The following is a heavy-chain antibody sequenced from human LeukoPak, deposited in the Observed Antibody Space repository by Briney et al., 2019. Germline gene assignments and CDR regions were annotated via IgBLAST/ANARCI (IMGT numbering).Heavy chain of an antibody. J-gene: IGHJ4*02. CDR2: MNPNSGNR. CDR1: GYTFSSYD. CDR3: ARGRCCSGGSCSTPHKFDY. Sequence: ASVKVSCKASGYTFSSYDIDWVRQATGQGLEWMGWMNPNSGNRGYAQKFQGRVTITRNTSISTVYMELSSLRSEDTAVYYCARGRCCSGGSCSTPHKFDYWGQGTLVTVSS. D-gene: IGHD2-15*01. V-gene: IGHV1-8*03.